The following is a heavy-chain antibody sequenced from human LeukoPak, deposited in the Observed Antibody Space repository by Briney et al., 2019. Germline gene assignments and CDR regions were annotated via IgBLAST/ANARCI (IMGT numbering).Heavy chain of an antibody. CDR3: ARDRKAVAGYYYYYYMDV. J-gene: IGHJ6*03. V-gene: IGHV3-48*03. Sequence: GGSLRLSCAASGFTFSSYEMNWVRQAPGKGLEWVSYISNSGSTIYYADSVKGRFTISRDNAKNSLYLQMSSLRAEDTAVYYCARDRKAVAGYYYYYYMDVWGKGTTVTVSS. CDR2: ISNSGSTI. D-gene: IGHD6-19*01. CDR1: GFTFSSYE.